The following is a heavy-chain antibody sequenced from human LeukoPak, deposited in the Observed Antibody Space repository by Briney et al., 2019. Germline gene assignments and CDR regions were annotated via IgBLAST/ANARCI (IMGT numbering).Heavy chain of an antibody. CDR3: AREATRGGMDV. Sequence: SETLSLTCTVSGVSISSYYWSWIRQPAGKGLEWLGRIYTSGRTNYNPSLKSRVTMSVATSKNQCSQKLTSVTAADPAVDSGAREATRGGMDVWGQGTTVTVSS. J-gene: IGHJ6*02. V-gene: IGHV4-4*07. CDR1: GVSISSYY. CDR2: IYTSGRT.